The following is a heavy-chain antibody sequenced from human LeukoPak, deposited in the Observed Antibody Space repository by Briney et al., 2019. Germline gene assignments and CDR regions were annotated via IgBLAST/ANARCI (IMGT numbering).Heavy chain of an antibody. CDR3: AKDLGYCSGGSCYRFDY. Sequence: GGSLRLSCAASGFTFSSYGMHWVRQAPGKGLEWVAVISYDGSNTYYADSVKGRFTISRDNSKNTLYLQMNSLRAEDTAVYYCAKDLGYCSGGSCYRFDYWGQGTLVTVSS. CDR2: ISYDGSNT. V-gene: IGHV3-30*18. D-gene: IGHD2-15*01. CDR1: GFTFSSYG. J-gene: IGHJ4*02.